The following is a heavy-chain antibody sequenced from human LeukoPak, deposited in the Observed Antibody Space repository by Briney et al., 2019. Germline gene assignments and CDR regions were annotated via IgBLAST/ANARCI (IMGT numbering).Heavy chain of an antibody. CDR3: EGGIRYSHGYGLLFEH. CDR2: ITHGGST. D-gene: IGHD5-18*01. Sequence: SETLSLTCAVYGGSFTSHHWSWIRQPPGKGLEWIGEITHGGSTSYNPSLRTRVTISVDTSKNQFSLNLNTVTAADTVVFLAEGGIRYSHGYGLLFEHWGQGTLVAVSS. CDR1: GGSFTSHH. J-gene: IGHJ4*02. V-gene: IGHV4-34*01.